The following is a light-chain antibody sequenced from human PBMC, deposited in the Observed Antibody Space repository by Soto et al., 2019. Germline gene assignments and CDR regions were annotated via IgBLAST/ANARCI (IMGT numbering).Light chain of an antibody. CDR2: KAS. J-gene: IGKJ1*01. CDR1: QNINGW. CDR3: QQYHNYWT. Sequence: IHMTQSPPTLSASVRDRVPITCRASQNINGWLAWYQQKPGKAPKVLIYKASSLESGVPSRFSGSGSGTEFTLTISTLQPDDFATYYCQQYHNYWTFGQGTKVDIK. V-gene: IGKV1-5*03.